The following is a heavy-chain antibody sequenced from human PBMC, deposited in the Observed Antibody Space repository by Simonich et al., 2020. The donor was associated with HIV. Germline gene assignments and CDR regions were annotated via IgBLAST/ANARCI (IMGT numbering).Heavy chain of an antibody. CDR1: GGSFSGYY. CDR3: ARRDRELILYFDY. D-gene: IGHD3-3*01. CDR2: INHSGTH. Sequence: QVQLQQWGAGLLKPSETLSLTCAVYGGSFSGYYWSWSRQPPGKGLGWSGKINHSGTHNYKSSLNSRATRSVDKSKNQFSLKLSSVTAADTAIYYCARRDRELILYFDYWGQGNLVTVSS. J-gene: IGHJ4*02. V-gene: IGHV4-34*01.